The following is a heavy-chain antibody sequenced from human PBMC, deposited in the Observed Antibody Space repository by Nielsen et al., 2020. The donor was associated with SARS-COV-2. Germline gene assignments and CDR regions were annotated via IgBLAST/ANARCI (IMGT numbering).Heavy chain of an antibody. CDR3: ARAPSITIFGVVGWFDP. V-gene: IGHV4-39*02. Sequence: SETLSLTCIVSGASIRSGISYWGWIRQPPGKGLEWIGTISYNEIPYYTPSLKSRVTISVDTSKNHFSLKLSSVTAADTAVYYCARAPSITIFGVVGWFDPWGQGTLVTVSS. CDR1: GASIRSGISY. D-gene: IGHD3-3*01. CDR2: ISYNEIP. J-gene: IGHJ5*02.